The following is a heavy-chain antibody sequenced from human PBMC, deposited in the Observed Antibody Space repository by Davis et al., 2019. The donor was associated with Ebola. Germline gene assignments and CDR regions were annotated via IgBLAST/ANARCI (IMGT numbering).Heavy chain of an antibody. CDR3: ARGRLTGAVQGVMHFYYGVDV. V-gene: IGHV1-2*04. D-gene: IGHD3-10*01. J-gene: IGHJ6*02. Sequence: ASVKVSCKASGYTLIGYYLHWVRQAPGQGLEWMGWINPNTGDTNYAQKFQAWVTMTGDTSTNTAYMEVSGLKSDDTAVYYCARGRLTGAVQGVMHFYYGVDVWGQGTTVIVSS. CDR1: GYTLIGYY. CDR2: INPNTGDT.